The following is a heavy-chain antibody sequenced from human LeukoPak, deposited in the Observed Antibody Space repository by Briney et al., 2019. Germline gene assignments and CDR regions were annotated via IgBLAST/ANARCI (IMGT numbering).Heavy chain of an antibody. CDR1: GFTFCSYS. CDR2: ISSSSSYI. Sequence: GGSLRLSCAASGFTFCSYSMNWVRQAPGKGLEWVSSISSSSSYIYYADSVKGRFTISRDNAKNSLYLQMNSLRAEDTAVYYCARDLFSGYGDQYYFDYWGQGTLVTVSS. CDR3: ARDLFSGYGDQYYFDY. V-gene: IGHV3-21*04. J-gene: IGHJ4*02. D-gene: IGHD4-17*01.